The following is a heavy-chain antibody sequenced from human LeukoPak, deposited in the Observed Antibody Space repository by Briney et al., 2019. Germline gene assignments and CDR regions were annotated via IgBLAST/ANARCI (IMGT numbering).Heavy chain of an antibody. Sequence: PGGSLRLSCAPSGFTFSSSWMSWVRQAPGKGLEWVATIKQDGSDKYFVDSVKGRFTISRDNAKNSLYLQMNSLRAEDTAVYYCARNRARFDYWGQGTLVTVSS. CDR1: GFTFSSSW. J-gene: IGHJ4*02. CDR3: ARNRARFDY. D-gene: IGHD2/OR15-2a*01. CDR2: IKQDGSDK. V-gene: IGHV3-7*04.